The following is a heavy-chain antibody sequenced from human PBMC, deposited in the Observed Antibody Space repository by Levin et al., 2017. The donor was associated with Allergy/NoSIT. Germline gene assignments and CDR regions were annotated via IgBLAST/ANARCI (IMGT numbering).Heavy chain of an antibody. J-gene: IGHJ4*02. V-gene: IGHV3-23*01. Sequence: SCAASGFTFSSYAMTWVRQAPGKGLEWVSAISGSGGSTFYADSVKGRFTISRDNSKNTLYLQMDSLRAEDTAVYHCATQDIRGHRYGPDYWGQGTLVTVSS. CDR3: ATQDIRGHRYGPDY. CDR1: GFTFSSYA. D-gene: IGHD2-15*01. CDR2: ISGSGGST.